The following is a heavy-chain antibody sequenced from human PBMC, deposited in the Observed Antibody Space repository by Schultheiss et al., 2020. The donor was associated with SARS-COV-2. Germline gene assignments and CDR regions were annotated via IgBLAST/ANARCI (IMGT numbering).Heavy chain of an antibody. Sequence: SETLSLTCAVSGGSISSGGYSWSWIRQPPGKGLEWIGYIYHSGSTNYNPSLKSRVTISVDTSKNQFSLKLSSVTAADTAVYYCARDGDSSSSVGYYGMDVWGQGTTVTVSS. CDR1: GGSISSGGYS. CDR3: ARDGDSSSSVGYYGMDV. CDR2: IYHSGST. V-gene: IGHV4-30-2*01. J-gene: IGHJ6*02. D-gene: IGHD6-6*01.